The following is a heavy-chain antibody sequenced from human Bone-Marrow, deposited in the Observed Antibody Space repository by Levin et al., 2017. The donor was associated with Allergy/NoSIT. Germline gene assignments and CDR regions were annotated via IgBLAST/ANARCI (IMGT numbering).Heavy chain of an antibody. V-gene: IGHV3-30*03. D-gene: IGHD3-10*01. Sequence: GGSLRLSCTGSGFTFSRYGMHWVRQAPGKGLEWVAIISYDGSNRYYADSVEGRFTVSRDNSKNTLFLQMRNLRTEDTGLYYCARPRFGELEAFDYWGQGILVTVSP. J-gene: IGHJ4*01. CDR2: ISYDGSNR. CDR1: GFTFSRYG. CDR3: ARPRFGELEAFDY.